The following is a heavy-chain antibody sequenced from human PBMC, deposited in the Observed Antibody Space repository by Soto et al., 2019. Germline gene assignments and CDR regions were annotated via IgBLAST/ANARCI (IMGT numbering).Heavy chain of an antibody. D-gene: IGHD2-2*01. V-gene: IGHV3-23*01. Sequence: GGSLRLSCAASGFTFSSYGMSWVRQAPGKGLEWVSTFPSGGHDTYYPDSVKGRFTISRDNSKNILYLQMNSLRAEDTAVYYCAKDLGTSCWYFDYWGHGTLVPVSS. CDR1: GFTFSSYG. CDR2: FPSGGHDT. J-gene: IGHJ4*01. CDR3: AKDLGTSCWYFDY.